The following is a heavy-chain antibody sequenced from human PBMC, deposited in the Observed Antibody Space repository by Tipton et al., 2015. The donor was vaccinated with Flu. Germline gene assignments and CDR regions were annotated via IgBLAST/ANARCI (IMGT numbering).Heavy chain of an antibody. CDR3: ARGGYYSGSGELDS. D-gene: IGHD3-10*01. V-gene: IGHV4-39*07. J-gene: IGHJ4*02. CDR2: IYNSGNT. CDR1: GGSISSSAYY. Sequence: TLSLTCTVSGGSISSSAYYWAWIRQPPGKGLEWIGSIYNSGNTYSKPSLKSRVTVSVDTSKNQVSLKLTSVTAADSAIYYCARGGYYSGSGELDSWGQGTRAIVSS.